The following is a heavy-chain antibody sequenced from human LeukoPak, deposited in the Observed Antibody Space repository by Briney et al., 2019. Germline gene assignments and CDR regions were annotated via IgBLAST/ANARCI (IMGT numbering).Heavy chain of an antibody. CDR1: GYSISSTYY. J-gene: IGHJ5*02. V-gene: IGHV4-38-2*02. Sequence: SETLSLTCTVSGYSISSTYYWGWIRQPPGKGLEWVGSVFHSGNTYYNPSLKSRVTISVDTSKNQFSLKLSSVTAADTAVYYCAREGLRGRRYYDILTGPNWFDPWGQGTLVTVSS. CDR3: AREGLRGRRYYDILTGPNWFDP. D-gene: IGHD3-9*01. CDR2: VFHSGNT.